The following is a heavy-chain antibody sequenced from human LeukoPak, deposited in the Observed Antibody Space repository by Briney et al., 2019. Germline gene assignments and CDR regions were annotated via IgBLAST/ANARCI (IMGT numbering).Heavy chain of an antibody. CDR2: IIPIFGTA. Sequence: ASVKVSCKASGGTFSRYAISWVRQAPGQGLEWMGGIIPIFGTANYAQKFQGRVTITADKSTSTAYMELSSLRSEDTAVYYCARGGGYSYGFFGARAFDIWGQGTMVTVSS. V-gene: IGHV1-69*06. CDR3: ARGGGYSYGFFGARAFDI. J-gene: IGHJ3*02. D-gene: IGHD5-18*01. CDR1: GGTFSRYA.